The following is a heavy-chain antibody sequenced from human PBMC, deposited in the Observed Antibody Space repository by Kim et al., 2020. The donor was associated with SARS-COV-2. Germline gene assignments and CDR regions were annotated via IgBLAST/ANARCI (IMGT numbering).Heavy chain of an antibody. D-gene: IGHD6-19*01. J-gene: IGHJ4*02. Sequence: DSVKGRFTISRDNSKNTLYLQMNSLRAEDTAVYYCAKEVGSGWYAYYFDYWGQGTLVTVSS. CDR3: AKEVGSGWYAYYFDY. V-gene: IGHV3-23*01.